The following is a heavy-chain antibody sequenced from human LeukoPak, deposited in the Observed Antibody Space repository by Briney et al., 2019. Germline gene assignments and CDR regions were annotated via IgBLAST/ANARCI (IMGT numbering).Heavy chain of an antibody. CDR1: GGSISSGGYS. J-gene: IGHJ4*02. CDR2: IYHSGST. V-gene: IGHV4-30-2*01. CDR3: ARMDTAMVYFDY. D-gene: IGHD5-18*01. Sequence: PSQTLSLTCAVSGGSISSGGYSWSWIRQPPGKGLEWIGYIYHSGSTYYNPFLKSRVTISVDRSKNQFSLKLSSVTAADTAVYYCARMDTAMVYFDYWGQGTLVTVSS.